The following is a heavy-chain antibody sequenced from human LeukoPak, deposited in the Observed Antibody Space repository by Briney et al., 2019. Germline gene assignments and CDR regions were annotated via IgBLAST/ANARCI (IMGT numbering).Heavy chain of an antibody. V-gene: IGHV3-33*08. J-gene: IGHJ4*02. CDR1: GFTFSSYA. Sequence: GGSLRLSCAASGFTFSSYAMHWVRQAPGKGLEWVAVIWYDGSNKYYADSVKGRFTISRDNSKNTLYLQMNSLRAEDTAVYYCARVSAGIAAFDYWGQGTLVTVSS. D-gene: IGHD6-6*01. CDR2: IWYDGSNK. CDR3: ARVSAGIAAFDY.